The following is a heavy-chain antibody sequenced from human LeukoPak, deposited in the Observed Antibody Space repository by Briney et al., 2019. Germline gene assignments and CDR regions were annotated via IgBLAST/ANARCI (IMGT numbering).Heavy chain of an antibody. J-gene: IGHJ4*02. CDR1: GDSMSNYY. D-gene: IGHD2-2*01. CDR3: ASSVVLYYFDY. CDR2: IYYSGST. V-gene: IGHV4-59*01. Sequence: SETLSLTCTVSGDSMSNYYWSWIRQPPGKGLEWIGYIYYSGSTSYNPSLKSRVTVSEDTSKNQFSLKLSSVTAADTAVYYCASSVVLYYFDYWGQGILVTVSS.